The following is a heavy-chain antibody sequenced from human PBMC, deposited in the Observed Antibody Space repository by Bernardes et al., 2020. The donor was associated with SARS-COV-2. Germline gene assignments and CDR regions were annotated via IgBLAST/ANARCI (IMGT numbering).Heavy chain of an antibody. Sequence: GGSLRLSCAVSGYTFSSHWMTWVRQAPGKGLEWVANIMPDGSEKYYLDSVKGRLTTSRDNAKSTLYLQMNNLIAEDTAVYYCTTNPNYSFDYWGQGALVTVSS. J-gene: IGHJ4*02. CDR3: TTNPNYSFDY. CDR2: IMPDGSEK. D-gene: IGHD1-1*01. CDR1: GYTFSSHW. V-gene: IGHV3-7*03.